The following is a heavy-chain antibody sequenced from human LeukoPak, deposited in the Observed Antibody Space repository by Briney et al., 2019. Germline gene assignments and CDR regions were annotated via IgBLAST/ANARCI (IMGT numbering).Heavy chain of an antibody. CDR3: AALRYPPD. D-gene: IGHD3-9*01. V-gene: IGHV3-21*01. CDR2: ISSSSSYI. Sequence: PGGSLRLSCAASGFTFSSYSMNWVRHAPGGGLGWGSSISSSSSYIYYADSVKGRFTISRDNAKNSLYLQMNSLRAEDTAVYYCAALRYPPDWGQGTLVTVSS. CDR1: GFTFSSYS. J-gene: IGHJ4*02.